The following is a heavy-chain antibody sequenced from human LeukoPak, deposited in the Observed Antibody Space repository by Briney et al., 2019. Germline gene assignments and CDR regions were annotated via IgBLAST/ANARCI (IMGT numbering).Heavy chain of an antibody. D-gene: IGHD6-13*01. CDR1: GYTFTSYY. J-gene: IGHJ4*02. CDR2: INPSGGST. Sequence: GASVKASCKASGYTFTSYYMHWVRQAPGQGLEWMGIINPSGGSTSYAQKFQGRVTMTRDTSTSTVYMELSSLRSEDTAVYYCARGDSSSSWPLFYYFDYWGQGTLVTVSS. V-gene: IGHV1-46*01. CDR3: ARGDSSSSWPLFYYFDY.